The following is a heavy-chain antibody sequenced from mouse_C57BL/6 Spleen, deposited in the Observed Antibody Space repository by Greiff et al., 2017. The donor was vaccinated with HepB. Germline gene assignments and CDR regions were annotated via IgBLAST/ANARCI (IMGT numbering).Heavy chain of an antibody. CDR3: ARYYGSSYGGYFDY. CDR2: IDPSDSYT. Sequence: VQLQQSGAELVMPGASVKLSCKASGYTFTSYWMHWVKQRPGQGLEWIGEIDPSDSYTNYNQKFKGKSTLTVDKSSSTAYMQLSSLTSEDSAVYYCARYYGSSYGGYFDYWGQGTTLTVSS. J-gene: IGHJ2*01. D-gene: IGHD1-1*01. CDR1: GYTFTSYW. V-gene: IGHV1-69*01.